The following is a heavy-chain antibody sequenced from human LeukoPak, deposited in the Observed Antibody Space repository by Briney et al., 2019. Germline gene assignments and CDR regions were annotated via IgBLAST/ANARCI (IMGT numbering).Heavy chain of an antibody. Sequence: SETLSLTCTVSGGSISSYYWSWIRQPPGKGLEWIGYIYSSGSTNYNPSLKSRVTISVDTSKNQFSLNLTSVTATDTAMYYCARDNYRGVSNFDPWGQGILVTVSS. CDR2: IYSSGST. J-gene: IGHJ5*02. CDR1: GGSISSYY. CDR3: ARDNYRGVSNFDP. D-gene: IGHD3-10*01. V-gene: IGHV4-59*01.